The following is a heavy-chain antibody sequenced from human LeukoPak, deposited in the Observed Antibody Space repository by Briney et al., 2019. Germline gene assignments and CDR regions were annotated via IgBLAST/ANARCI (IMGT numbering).Heavy chain of an antibody. Sequence: GGSLRLSCAASGFTFSSYAMHWVRQAPGKGLEWVAIISYDGSNKYYADSVKGRFTISRDNSKNTLYLQMNSLRAEDTAVYYCARDLEDCSGGSCYSWFDPWGQGTLVTVSS. CDR3: ARDLEDCSGGSCYSWFDP. J-gene: IGHJ5*02. CDR1: GFTFSSYA. D-gene: IGHD2-15*01. CDR2: ISYDGSNK. V-gene: IGHV3-30-3*01.